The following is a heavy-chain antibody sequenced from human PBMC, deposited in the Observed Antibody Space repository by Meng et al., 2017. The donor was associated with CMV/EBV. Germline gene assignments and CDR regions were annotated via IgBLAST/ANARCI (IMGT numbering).Heavy chain of an antibody. CDR1: GGSFSGYY. J-gene: IGHJ3*02. CDR3: ARGRAIFGVVTWAFGI. Sequence: SETLSLTCAVYGGSFSGYYWSWIRQPPGKGLEWIGEINHSGSTNYNPSLKSRVTISVGTSKNQFSLKLSSVTAADTAVYYCARGRAIFGVVTWAFGIWGQGTMVTVSS. V-gene: IGHV4-34*01. CDR2: INHSGST. D-gene: IGHD3-3*01.